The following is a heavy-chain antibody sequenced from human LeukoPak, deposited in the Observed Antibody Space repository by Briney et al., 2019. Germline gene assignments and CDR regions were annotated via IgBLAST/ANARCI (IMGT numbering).Heavy chain of an antibody. CDR2: IWYDGSNK. J-gene: IGHJ4*02. D-gene: IGHD6-13*01. CDR3: ARDPIAAVRFDY. Sequence: PGGSLRLSCAASGFTFTSYGMHWVRQAPGKGLEWVAVIWYDGSNKYYADSVKGRFTISRDNSKNTLYLQMNSLGAEDTAVYYCARDPIAAVRFDYWGQGTLVTVSS. CDR1: GFTFTSYG. V-gene: IGHV3-33*01.